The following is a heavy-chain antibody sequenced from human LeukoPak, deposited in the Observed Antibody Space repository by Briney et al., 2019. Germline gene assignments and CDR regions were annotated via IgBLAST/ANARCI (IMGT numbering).Heavy chain of an antibody. Sequence: HPGGSLRLSCAASGFTFSSYAMSWVRQAPGKGLEWISGISGSGGTTYSADSVKGRFTISRDNSKNTLYLQVNSLRPEDTAAYYCAKDHFYGSGTFYTVAWFDPWGQGTLVTVSS. D-gene: IGHD3-10*01. CDR3: AKDHFYGSGTFYTVAWFDP. CDR1: GFTFSSYA. CDR2: ISGSGGTT. J-gene: IGHJ5*02. V-gene: IGHV3-23*01.